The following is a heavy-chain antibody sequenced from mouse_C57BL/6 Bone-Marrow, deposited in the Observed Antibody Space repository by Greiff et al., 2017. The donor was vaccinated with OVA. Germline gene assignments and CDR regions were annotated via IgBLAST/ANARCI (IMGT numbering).Heavy chain of an antibody. CDR1: GFSLTSYG. J-gene: IGHJ4*01. V-gene: IGHV2-2*01. Sequence: QVQLKESGPGLVQPSQSLSITCTVSGFSLTSYGVHWVRQSPGKGLEWLGVIWSGGSTDYNAAFISRLSISKDNSKSQVFFKMNSLQADDTAIYYCARNVGKSTGDAMDYWGQGTSVTVSS. D-gene: IGHD4-1*01. CDR2: IWSGGST. CDR3: ARNVGKSTGDAMDY.